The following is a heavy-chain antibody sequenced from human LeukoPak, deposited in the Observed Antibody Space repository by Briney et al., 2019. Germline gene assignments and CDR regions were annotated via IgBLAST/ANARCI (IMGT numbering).Heavy chain of an antibody. CDR2: INPNSGGT. CDR3: ARGPARTNWFAP. Sequence: ASVSESFKASGYTFTGYYMHWVRPAPGQGLEWMGWINPNSGGTKYAQKFQGTVTMTRDTSISTAYMELSRLRSDDTAVYYCARGPARTNWFAPWAQGTLVTVSS. J-gene: IGHJ5*02. V-gene: IGHV1-2*02. CDR1: GYTFTGYY. D-gene: IGHD1/OR15-1a*01.